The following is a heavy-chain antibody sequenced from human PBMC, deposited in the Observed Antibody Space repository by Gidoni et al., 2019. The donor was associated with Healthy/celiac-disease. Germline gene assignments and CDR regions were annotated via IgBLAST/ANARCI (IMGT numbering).Heavy chain of an antibody. CDR3: ARVYLLCSSTSCSDYYYGMDV. J-gene: IGHJ6*02. CDR2: IIPIFGTA. CDR1: GGTFSSYA. Sequence: QVQLVQSGAEVKKPGSSVNVSCKASGGTFSSYAISWVRQAPGQGLEWMGGIIPIFGTANYAQKFQGRVTITADESTSTAYMELSSLRSEDTAVYYCARVYLLCSSTSCSDYYYGMDVWGQGTTVTVSS. D-gene: IGHD2-2*01. V-gene: IGHV1-69*01.